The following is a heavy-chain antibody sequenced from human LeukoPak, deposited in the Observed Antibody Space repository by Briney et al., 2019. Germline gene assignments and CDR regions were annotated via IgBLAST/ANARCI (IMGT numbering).Heavy chain of an antibody. D-gene: IGHD2-21*01. J-gene: IGHJ6*03. CDR2: ISAYNGNT. CDR1: GYTFTSYG. V-gene: IGHV1-18*01. CDR3: ARGAIPFYYYYMDV. Sequence: GASVEVSCKASGYTFTSYGISWVRQAPGQGLEWMGWISAYNGNTNYAQKFQGRVTITADKSTSTAYMELSSLRSEDTAVYYCARGAIPFYYYYMDVWGKGTAVTISS.